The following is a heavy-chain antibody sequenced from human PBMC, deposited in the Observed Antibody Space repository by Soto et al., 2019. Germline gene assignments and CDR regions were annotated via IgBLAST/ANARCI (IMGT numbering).Heavy chain of an antibody. J-gene: IGHJ4*02. V-gene: IGHV3-11*01. CDR1: GFNFSDYY. Sequence: GGSLRLSCSGPGFNFSDYYMNWIRQTPVKGLEWVSSILSLESHKYYAASVMGRFSISRDNAKKSLFLQMNNLRAEDTGIYFCATGLKDASNRPSFDSWGPGTPVTVSS. D-gene: IGHD3-16*01. CDR3: ATGLKDASNRPSFDS. CDR2: ILSLESHK.